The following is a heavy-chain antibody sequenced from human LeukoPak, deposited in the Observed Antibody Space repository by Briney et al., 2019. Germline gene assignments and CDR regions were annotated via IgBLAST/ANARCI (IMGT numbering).Heavy chain of an antibody. CDR2: IYYSGST. V-gene: IGHV4-39*01. J-gene: IGHJ5*02. Sequence: TSETLSLTCTVSGGSISSSSYYWGWIRQPPGKGLEWIGSIYYSGSTYYNPSLKSRVTISVDTSKNQFSLKLSSVTAADTAVYYCARHGGPKGYNWFDPWGQGTLVTVSS. D-gene: IGHD3-16*01. CDR1: GGSISSSSYY. CDR3: ARHGGPKGYNWFDP.